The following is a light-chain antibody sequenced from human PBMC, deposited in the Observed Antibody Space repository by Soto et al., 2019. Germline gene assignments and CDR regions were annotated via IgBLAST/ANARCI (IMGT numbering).Light chain of an antibody. V-gene: IGKV3-20*01. CDR2: DAS. J-gene: IGKJ1*01. CDR1: QSVSSSY. Sequence: EIVLTQSPGTLSLSPGERATLSCRASQSVSSSYLAWYQQKPGQAPRLLIYDASSRATGIPDRFSGSGSGTDFTLTIGRLEAEDFAVYYCQQYGSSPRTFGQGTKVEIK. CDR3: QQYGSSPRT.